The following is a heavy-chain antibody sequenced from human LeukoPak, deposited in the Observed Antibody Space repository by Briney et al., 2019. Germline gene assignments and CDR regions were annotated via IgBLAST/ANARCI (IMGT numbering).Heavy chain of an antibody. CDR3: ARDFESCSRTTCYTPYYYYGMDV. V-gene: IGHV3-23*01. CDR1: GFTFSSYA. J-gene: IGHJ6*02. D-gene: IGHD2-2*02. CDR2: ISGSGGST. Sequence: GGSLRLSCAASGFTFSSYAMSWVRQAPGKGLEWVSAISGSGGSTYYADSVQGRFTISRDNPKNTLYLQMNSLRAEDTAVYYCARDFESCSRTTCYTPYYYYGMDVWGQGTTVTVSS.